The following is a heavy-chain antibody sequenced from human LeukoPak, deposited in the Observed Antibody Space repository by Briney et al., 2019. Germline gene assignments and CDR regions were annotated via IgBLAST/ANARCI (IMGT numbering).Heavy chain of an antibody. Sequence: GGSLRLSCAASGFTSSSYWMSWVRQAPGKGLEWVANIKQDGSEKYHVDSVKGRFTISRDNAKNSLYLQMNSLRAEDTAVYYCARVGGAGFDYWGQGTLVTVSS. CDR1: GFTSSSYW. CDR2: IKQDGSEK. V-gene: IGHV3-7*01. CDR3: ARVGGAGFDY. D-gene: IGHD1-26*01. J-gene: IGHJ4*02.